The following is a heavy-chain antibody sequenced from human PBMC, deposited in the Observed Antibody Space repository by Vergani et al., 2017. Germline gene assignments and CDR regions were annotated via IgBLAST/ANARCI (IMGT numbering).Heavy chain of an antibody. D-gene: IGHD3-22*01. CDR2: IYYSGST. CDR1: GGSVSSGSYY. J-gene: IGHJ4*02. Sequence: QVQLPESGPGLVKPSETLSLTCTVSGGSVSSGSYYWSWIRQPAGKGLEWIGYIYYSGSTNYNPSLKSRVTISVDTSKNQFSLKLSSVTAADTAVYYCARLAVITSAPIDYWGQGTLVTVSS. CDR3: ARLAVITSAPIDY. V-gene: IGHV4-61*10.